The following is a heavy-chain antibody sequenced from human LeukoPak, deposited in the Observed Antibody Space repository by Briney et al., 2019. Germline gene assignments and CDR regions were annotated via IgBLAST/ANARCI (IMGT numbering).Heavy chain of an antibody. D-gene: IGHD2-15*01. CDR3: ANLGYCSGGSCYSREFDY. Sequence: PGGSLRLSCAASGFTLSRYEMNWVRQAPGKGLEWVSYISSSGSTIYYADSVKGRFTISRDNAKNSLYLQMNSLRAEDTAVYYCANLGYCSGGSCYSREFDYWGQGTLVTVSS. V-gene: IGHV3-48*03. J-gene: IGHJ4*02. CDR2: ISSSGSTI. CDR1: GFTLSRYE.